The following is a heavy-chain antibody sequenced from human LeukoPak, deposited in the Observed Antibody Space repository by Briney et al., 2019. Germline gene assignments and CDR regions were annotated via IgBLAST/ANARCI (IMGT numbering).Heavy chain of an antibody. V-gene: IGHV1-2*02. J-gene: IGHJ4*02. D-gene: IGHD6-19*01. Sequence: GASVKVSCKASGYTFTGYYMHWVRQAPGQGLEWMGWMNPNSGGTNYAQKFQGRVTMTRDTSISTAYMELSRLRSDDTAVYYCARDWRRPYSSAVVNFDYWGQGTLVTVSS. CDR1: GYTFTGYY. CDR2: MNPNSGGT. CDR3: ARDWRRPYSSAVVNFDY.